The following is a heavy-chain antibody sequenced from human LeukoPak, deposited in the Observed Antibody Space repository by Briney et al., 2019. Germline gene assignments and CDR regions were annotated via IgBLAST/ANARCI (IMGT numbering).Heavy chain of an antibody. CDR3: ARAAYCRSTSCQKGVGYFDS. CDR2: LYGGGST. V-gene: IGHV3-66*02. CDR1: GFTVSSQY. Sequence: GGSLRLSCAASGFTVSSQYMAWVRQAPGKGLEWVSVLYGGGSTYYADSVKGRFTISRDNSKNTLYLQMNSLRAEDAALYYCARAAYCRSTSCQKGVGYFDSWGQGTLVTVSS. J-gene: IGHJ4*02. D-gene: IGHD2-2*01.